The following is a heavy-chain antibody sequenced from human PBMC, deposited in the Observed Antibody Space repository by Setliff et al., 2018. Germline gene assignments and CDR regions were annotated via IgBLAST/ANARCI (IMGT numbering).Heavy chain of an antibody. J-gene: IGHJ4*02. CDR1: GFTFRSYA. V-gene: IGHV3-23*01. D-gene: IGHD3-22*01. Sequence: GGSLSLSCAASGFTFRSYAMSWVRQAPGKGLEWVSGVSGSGGSTYYTDSVKGRFTISRDNSKNTLYLQMNSLRAEDTAVYYCAKDSSYSMIVVVIPFDYWGQGTLVTVSS. CDR2: VSGSGGST. CDR3: AKDSSYSMIVVVIPFDY.